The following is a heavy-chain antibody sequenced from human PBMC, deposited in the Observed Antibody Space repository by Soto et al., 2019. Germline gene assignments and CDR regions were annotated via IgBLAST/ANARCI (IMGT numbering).Heavy chain of an antibody. D-gene: IGHD6-13*01. Sequence: QVQLVQSGAEVKKPGASVKVSCKASGYTFTSYGISWVRQAPGQGLEWMGWISAYNGNTNYAQKLQGRVTMTTDTSKSTAYIELRSLRSYDTAVYYCAKTANSFRSWYYYYWGQGTLVTVSS. V-gene: IGHV1-18*01. J-gene: IGHJ4*02. CDR2: ISAYNGNT. CDR1: GYTFTSYG. CDR3: AKTANSFRSWYYYY.